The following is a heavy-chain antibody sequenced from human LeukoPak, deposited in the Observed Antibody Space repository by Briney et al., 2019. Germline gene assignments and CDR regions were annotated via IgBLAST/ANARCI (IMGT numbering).Heavy chain of an antibody. CDR3: AHRRKYGDYSEAFDY. D-gene: IGHD4-17*01. CDR1: GFSLSTSGVG. V-gene: IGHV2-5*01. CDR2: IYWNDDK. Sequence: SGPTLVNPTQTLTLTCTFSGFSLSTSGVGVGWIRQPPGKALEWLALIYWNDDKRYSPSLKSRLTITKDTSKNQVVLTMTNMDPVDTATYYCAHRRKYGDYSEAFDYWGQGTLVTVSS. J-gene: IGHJ4*02.